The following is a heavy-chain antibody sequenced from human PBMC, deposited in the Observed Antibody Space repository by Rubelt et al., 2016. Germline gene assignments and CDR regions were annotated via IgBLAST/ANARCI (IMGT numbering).Heavy chain of an antibody. J-gene: IGHJ4*02. CDR1: GGSISSSSSY. V-gene: IGHV4-39*07. D-gene: IGHD6-13*01. Sequence: QLQLQESGPGLVQPSETLSLTCTVSGGSISSSSSYWGWIRQPPGKGLEWIGSIYYSGSTYPNPSLRSRVTRSVDTSKRQVALKLSAVTAADTAVYYCEIRGDSSIDYWGQGTLVTVSS. CDR2: IYYSGST. CDR3: EIRGDSSIDY.